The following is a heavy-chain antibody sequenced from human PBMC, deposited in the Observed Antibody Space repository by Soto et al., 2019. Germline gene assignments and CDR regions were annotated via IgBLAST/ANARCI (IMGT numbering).Heavy chain of an antibody. V-gene: IGHV3-33*01. J-gene: IGHJ4*02. Sequence: QVQLVESGGGVVQPGRSLRLSCAASGFTFSSYGMHWVRQAPGKGLEWVAVIWYDGSNKYYADSVKGRFTISRDNSKNTLYLQMNSLRAEDTAVYYCARDRKGYCSGGSCHGFDYWGQGTLVTVSS. CDR3: ARDRKGYCSGGSCHGFDY. D-gene: IGHD2-15*01. CDR2: IWYDGSNK. CDR1: GFTFSSYG.